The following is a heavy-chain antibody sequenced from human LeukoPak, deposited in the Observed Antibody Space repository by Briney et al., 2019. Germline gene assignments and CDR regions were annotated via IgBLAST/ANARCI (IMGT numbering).Heavy chain of an antibody. CDR3: ARNYYYRFDY. D-gene: IGHD3-10*01. Sequence: GGSLRLSCAAAGFTFTSYWMTWVRQAPGKGLEWVANIKQDGSVKNYVDSLRGRFTISRDNAKDSLYLQMNSLRAEDTAVYFCARNYYYRFDYWGQGTLVAVSS. J-gene: IGHJ4*02. CDR1: GFTFTSYW. V-gene: IGHV3-7*01. CDR2: IKQDGSVK.